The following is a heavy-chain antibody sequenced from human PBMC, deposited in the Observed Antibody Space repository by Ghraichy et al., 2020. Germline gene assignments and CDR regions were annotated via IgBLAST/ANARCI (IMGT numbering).Heavy chain of an antibody. CDR3: ARDVVGNIAVAGTVYPRPYYYYYYGMDV. CDR1: GYTFTGYY. D-gene: IGHD6-19*01. J-gene: IGHJ6*02. Sequence: ASVKVSCKASGYTFTGYYMHWVRQAPGQGLEWMGWINPNSGGTNYAQKFQGRVTMTRDTSISTAYMELSRLRSDDTAVYYCARDVVGNIAVAGTVYPRPYYYYYYGMDVWGQGTTVTVSS. V-gene: IGHV1-2*02. CDR2: INPNSGGT.